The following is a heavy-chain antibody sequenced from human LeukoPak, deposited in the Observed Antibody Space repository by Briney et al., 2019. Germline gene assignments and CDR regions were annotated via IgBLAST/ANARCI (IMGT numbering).Heavy chain of an antibody. Sequence: SETLSLTCAVYGGSFSGYYWSWIRQPPGKGLEWIGEINHSGSTNYNPSLKSRVTISVDTSKNQFSLKLSSVTAADTAVYYCARYKQPVLQLLGMDVWGQGTTVTVSS. CDR1: GGSFSGYY. CDR3: ARYKQPVLQLLGMDV. CDR2: INHSGST. V-gene: IGHV4-34*01. J-gene: IGHJ6*02. D-gene: IGHD6-13*01.